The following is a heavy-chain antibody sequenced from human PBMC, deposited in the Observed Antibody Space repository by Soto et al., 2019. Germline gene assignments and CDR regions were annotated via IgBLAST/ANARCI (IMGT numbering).Heavy chain of an antibody. D-gene: IGHD6-13*01. CDR3: ARVAAAAEDYFDY. V-gene: IGHV3-21*01. J-gene: IGHJ4*02. CDR2: ISSSSSYI. Sequence: AGGSLRLSCAASGFTFSSYSMNWVRQAPGKGLEWVSSISSSSSYIYYADSVKGRFTISRDNAKNSLYLQMNSLRAEDTAVYYCARVAAAAEDYFDYWGQGTLVTVSS. CDR1: GFTFSSYS.